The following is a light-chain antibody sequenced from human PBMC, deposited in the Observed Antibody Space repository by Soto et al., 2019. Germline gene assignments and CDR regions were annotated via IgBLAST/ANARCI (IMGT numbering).Light chain of an antibody. CDR1: RTVNNY. V-gene: IGKV3-11*01. CDR2: DAS. Sequence: EIVLTQSPATLSLSPGERATLSCRASRTVNNYLAWYQQKPGQAPRLLIYDASLRATGIPARFSGSGSGTDFTLTISSLEPEDFAVYFCQQRSDWPPLTFGQGKRVEIK. CDR3: QQRSDWPPLT. J-gene: IGKJ5*01.